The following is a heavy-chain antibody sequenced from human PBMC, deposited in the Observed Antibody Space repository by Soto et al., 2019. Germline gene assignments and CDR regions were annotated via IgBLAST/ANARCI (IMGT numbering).Heavy chain of an antibody. Sequence: QVQLVQSGAEVKKPGSSVKVSCKTSGGSFSRYAISWVRQAPGQGLEWMGGIIPILGSANYAQKFQDRVTITADESTSTTYTELSSLRSGAAAVYFCASRERVDAFDLWGQGTLVTVSS. CDR1: GGSFSRYA. V-gene: IGHV1-69*01. D-gene: IGHD1-26*01. J-gene: IGHJ3*01. CDR3: ASRERVDAFDL. CDR2: IIPILGSA.